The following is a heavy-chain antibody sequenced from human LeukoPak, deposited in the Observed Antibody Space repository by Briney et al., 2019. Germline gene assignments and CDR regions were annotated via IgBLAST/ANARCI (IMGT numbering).Heavy chain of an antibody. J-gene: IGHJ4*02. Sequence: SETLSLTCAVYGGSFSGYYWSWIRQPPGKGLEWIGEINHSGSTNYNPSLKSRVTISVDTSKNQFSLKLSSVTAADTAVYYCARDPPDGIAAAGLDYWGQGTLVTVSS. CDR3: ARDPPDGIAAAGLDY. V-gene: IGHV4-34*01. D-gene: IGHD6-13*01. CDR1: GGSFSGYY. CDR2: INHSGST.